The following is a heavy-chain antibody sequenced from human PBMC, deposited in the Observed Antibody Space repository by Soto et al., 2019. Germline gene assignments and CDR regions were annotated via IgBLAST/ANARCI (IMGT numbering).Heavy chain of an antibody. CDR1: GFTFSSYW. Sequence: GGSRRLSCAASGFTFSSYWMSWVRQAPGKGLEWVANIKQDGSEKYYVDSVKGRFTISRDNAKNSLYLQMNSLRAEDTAVYYCAREFYYDILTGYLNYYGMDVWGQGTTVTVSS. V-gene: IGHV3-7*01. D-gene: IGHD3-9*01. J-gene: IGHJ6*02. CDR3: AREFYYDILTGYLNYYGMDV. CDR2: IKQDGSEK.